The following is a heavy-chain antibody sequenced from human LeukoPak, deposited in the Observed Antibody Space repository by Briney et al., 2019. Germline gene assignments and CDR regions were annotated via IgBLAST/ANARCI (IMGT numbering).Heavy chain of an antibody. CDR1: GGTFSSYA. D-gene: IGHD2-2*01. V-gene: IGHV1-69*01. CDR3: ARGYCSSTSCWAPTLPGEYFQH. CDR2: IIPIFGTA. Sequence: SVKVSCKASGGTFSSYAISWVRQAPGQGLEWIGGIIPIFGTANYAQKFQGRVTITADESTSTAYMELSSLRSEDTAVYYCARGYCSSTSCWAPTLPGEYFQHWGQGTPVTVSS. J-gene: IGHJ1*01.